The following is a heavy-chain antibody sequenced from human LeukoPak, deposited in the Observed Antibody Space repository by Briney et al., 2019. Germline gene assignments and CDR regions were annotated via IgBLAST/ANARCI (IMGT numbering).Heavy chain of an antibody. Sequence: ASVKVSFKASGYTFTSYYMHWVRQAPGQGLEWMGIINPSGGSTSYAQKFQGRVTMTRDTSTSTVYMELSSLRSEDTAVYYCARDDIVVVPAASKSYYYYYYGMDVWGQGTTVTVSS. CDR2: INPSGGST. CDR3: ARDDIVVVPAASKSYYYYYYGMDV. J-gene: IGHJ6*02. CDR1: GYTFTSYY. V-gene: IGHV1-46*01. D-gene: IGHD2-2*01.